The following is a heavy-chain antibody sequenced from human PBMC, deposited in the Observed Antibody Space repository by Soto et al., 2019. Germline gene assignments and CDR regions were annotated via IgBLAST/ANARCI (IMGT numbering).Heavy chain of an antibody. J-gene: IGHJ3*02. CDR1: GGSFSGYY. Sequence: SETLSLTCAVYGGSFSGYYWSWIRQPPEKELEWIGEINHSGSTNYNPSLKSRVTISVDTSKNQFSLKLSSVTAADTAVYYCARGLRDTYYDILTGLWAFDIWGQGTMVTVSS. CDR2: INHSGST. V-gene: IGHV4-34*01. CDR3: ARGLRDTYYDILTGLWAFDI. D-gene: IGHD3-9*01.